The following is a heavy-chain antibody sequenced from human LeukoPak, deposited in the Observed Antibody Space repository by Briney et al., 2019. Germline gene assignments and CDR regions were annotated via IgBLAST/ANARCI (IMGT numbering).Heavy chain of an antibody. V-gene: IGHV1-2*02. CDR2: LNPNSGGT. CDR3: ARSLFGSSGSYSY. J-gene: IGHJ4*02. CDR1: GYTFTGYY. D-gene: IGHD1-26*01. Sequence: ASVKVSCKACGYTFTGYYMHWVGQAPGQGRDWMGWLNPNSGGTNYAQKFQGRVTMTRDTSISTAYMDLTRLTSDDTAVYYCARSLFGSSGSYSYWGQGTLVTVSS.